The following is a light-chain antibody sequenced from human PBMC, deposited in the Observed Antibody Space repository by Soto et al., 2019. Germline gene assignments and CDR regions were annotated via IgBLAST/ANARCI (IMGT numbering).Light chain of an antibody. V-gene: IGKV3-20*01. CDR2: GAS. Sequence: EVMMTQSPATLSVSPGEGATLSCRASQSVSSNLAWYQQKPGQAPRLLIYGASSRATGIPDRFSGSGSGTDFTLTISRLEPEDFAVYYCQQYGSSITFGQGTRLEIK. J-gene: IGKJ5*01. CDR3: QQYGSSIT. CDR1: QSVSSN.